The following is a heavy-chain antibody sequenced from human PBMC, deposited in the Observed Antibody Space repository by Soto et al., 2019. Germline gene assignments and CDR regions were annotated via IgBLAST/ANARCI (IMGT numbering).Heavy chain of an antibody. CDR1: GGSFSGYY. Sequence: QVQLQQWGAGLLKPSETLSLTCAVYGGSFSGYYWSWIRQPPGKGREWIGEINHSGSTNYNPSLKSRVTISVDTSKNQFSLKLSSVTAADTAVYYCARGQRYFDWLLWAFDYWGQGTLVTVSS. V-gene: IGHV4-34*01. CDR3: ARGQRYFDWLLWAFDY. D-gene: IGHD3-9*01. CDR2: INHSGST. J-gene: IGHJ4*02.